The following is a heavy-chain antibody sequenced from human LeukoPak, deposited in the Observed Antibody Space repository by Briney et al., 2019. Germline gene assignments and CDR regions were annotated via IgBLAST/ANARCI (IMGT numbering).Heavy chain of an antibody. Sequence: PSQTLSLTCTLSGGSISPYYWSWIRQPPRKGLVCIGYIYYSGTTNYSPSLKSRVTISVDTSKNQFSLKLSSVTAADTAVYYCARGGWSLDLWGRGTLVTVSS. J-gene: IGHJ2*01. CDR1: GGSISPYY. CDR3: ARGGWSLDL. CDR2: IYYSGTT. D-gene: IGHD3-16*01. V-gene: IGHV4-59*01.